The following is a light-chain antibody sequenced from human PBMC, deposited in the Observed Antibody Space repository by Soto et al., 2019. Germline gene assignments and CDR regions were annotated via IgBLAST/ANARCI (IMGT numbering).Light chain of an antibody. Sequence: IQMTQSPSTLSASVGDRVTITCRASQSLSNWLAWYQQKPGKAPKLLIFDVSSLESGVPSRFSGSGSGTDFTLTISRLEPEDFAVYYCQQYDLSWGTFGPGTKVDI. CDR2: DVS. J-gene: IGKJ3*01. CDR3: QQYDLSWGT. CDR1: QSLSNW. V-gene: IGKV1-5*01.